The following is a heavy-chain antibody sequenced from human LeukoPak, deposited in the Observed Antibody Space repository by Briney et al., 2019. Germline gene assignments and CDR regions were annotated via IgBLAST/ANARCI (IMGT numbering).Heavy chain of an antibody. D-gene: IGHD2-2*01. V-gene: IGHV1-69*04. CDR3: AAMRPIRYCSSSSCFVNWFDP. CDR1: GGTFSSYA. Sequence: SVKVSCKASGGTFSSYAISWVRQAPGQGLEWMGRIIPILGIANYAQKFQGRVTITADKSTSTAYMELSSLRSEDTAVYYCAAMRPIRYCSSSSCFVNWFDPWGQGTLVTVSS. CDR2: IIPILGIA. J-gene: IGHJ5*02.